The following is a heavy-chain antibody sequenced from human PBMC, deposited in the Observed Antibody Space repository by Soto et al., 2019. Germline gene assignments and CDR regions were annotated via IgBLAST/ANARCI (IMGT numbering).Heavy chain of an antibody. CDR2: IYYTGGP. CDR1: GGSISGYY. CDR3: ARDYDFWSGYFDP. V-gene: IGHV4-59*12. Sequence: PSETLSLTCTVSGGSISGYYWSWIRQPPGEGLEWVGNIYYTGGPKYNPSLKSRVTVSVDTSRNQFSLKLSSVTAADTAVYYCARDYDFWSGYFDPWGQGTLVTVSS. D-gene: IGHD3-3*01. J-gene: IGHJ5*02.